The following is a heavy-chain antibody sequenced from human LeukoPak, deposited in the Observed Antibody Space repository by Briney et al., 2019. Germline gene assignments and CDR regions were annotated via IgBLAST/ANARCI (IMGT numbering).Heavy chain of an antibody. D-gene: IGHD2-15*01. CDR1: GGSISSSSYY. CDR2: IYYSGST. J-gene: IGHJ4*02. Sequence: PSETLSLTCTVSGGSISSSSYYWGWIRQPPGKGLEWIGSIYYSGSTYYNPSLKSRVTISVDTSKNQFSLHLSSVTAADTAVYYCARDCVGGSCFDYWGQGTLVTVSS. V-gene: IGHV4-39*07. CDR3: ARDCVGGSCFDY.